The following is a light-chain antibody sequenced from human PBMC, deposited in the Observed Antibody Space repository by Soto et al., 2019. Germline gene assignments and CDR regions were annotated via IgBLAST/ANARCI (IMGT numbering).Light chain of an antibody. CDR2: EVI. J-gene: IGLJ3*02. Sequence: QSALTQPASVSGSPGQSITISCTGTSSDIGAYNSVSWYQQHPGKAPKLIIYEVIYRPSGVSNRFSGSKSGNTASLTISGLQADDEADYYCCSYTSSSTLWVFGGGTKVTVL. V-gene: IGLV2-14*01. CDR1: SSDIGAYNS. CDR3: CSYTSSSTLWV.